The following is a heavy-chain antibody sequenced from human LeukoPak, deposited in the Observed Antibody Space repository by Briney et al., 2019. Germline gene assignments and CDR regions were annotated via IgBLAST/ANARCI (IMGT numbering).Heavy chain of an antibody. Sequence: GASVKVSCKASVYXFTSYGISWVRQAPGQGLEWMGWISAYNGNTNYAQKLQGRVTMTTDTSTSTAYMELRSLRSDDTAVYSCARFGPRRPSTRGHGAFDIWGQGTMVTVSS. CDR2: ISAYNGNT. CDR1: VYXFTSYG. D-gene: IGHD2-2*01. J-gene: IGHJ3*02. V-gene: IGHV1-18*01. CDR3: ARFGPRRPSTRGHGAFDI.